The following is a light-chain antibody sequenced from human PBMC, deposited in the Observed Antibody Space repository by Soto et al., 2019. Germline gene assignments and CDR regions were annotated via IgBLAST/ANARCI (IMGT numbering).Light chain of an antibody. CDR1: ESVTNY. CDR3: QQRHAWPIT. Sequence: EIVLTQSPATLSLSPGERGTLSCRASESVTNYLAWYQQKPGQAPRLLVYDVSNRATGIPARFSGSGSGTDFTLTISSLEPEDSAVYYCQQRHAWPITFGQGTRLEIK. V-gene: IGKV3-11*01. J-gene: IGKJ5*01. CDR2: DVS.